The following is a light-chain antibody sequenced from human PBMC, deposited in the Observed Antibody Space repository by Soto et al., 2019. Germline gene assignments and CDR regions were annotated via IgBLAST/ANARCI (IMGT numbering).Light chain of an antibody. CDR2: DVS. CDR3: SSFASSSTPII. J-gene: IGLJ2*01. Sequence: QSALTQPASVSGSPGQSITISCTGTSSDVGDYNYVSWYQQHPGKAPKLMIYDVSDRPSGVSNRFSGSKSGNTASLTISGLQAEVEADYYCSSFASSSTPIIFGGGTKVTVL. CDR1: SSDVGDYNY. V-gene: IGLV2-14*03.